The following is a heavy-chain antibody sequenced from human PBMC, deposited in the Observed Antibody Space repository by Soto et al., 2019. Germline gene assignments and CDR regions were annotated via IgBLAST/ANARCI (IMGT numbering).Heavy chain of an antibody. V-gene: IGHV1-24*01. CDR3: AIDCSGGSCYSGDAFDI. CDR2: FDPEDGET. D-gene: IGHD2-15*01. CDR1: GYTLTELS. J-gene: IGHJ3*02. Sequence: ASVKVSCKVSGYTLTELSMHWVRQAPGKGLEWMGGFDPEDGETIYAQKFQGRVTITADKSTSTAYMELSSLRSEDTAVYYCAIDCSGGSCYSGDAFDIWGQGTMVTVSS.